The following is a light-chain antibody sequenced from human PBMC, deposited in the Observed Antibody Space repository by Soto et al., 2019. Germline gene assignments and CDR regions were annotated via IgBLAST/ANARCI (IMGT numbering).Light chain of an antibody. CDR3: NSYAGSNLFYV. CDR2: EVS. CDR1: SSDVGGYNY. V-gene: IGLV2-8*01. Sequence: QSALTQPPSASGSPGQSVTISCTGTSSDVGGYNYVSWYQQHAGKAPKLVIYEVSKRPSGVPDRFSGSKSGNTASLTVSGLQTEDEADYYCNSYAGSNLFYVFGTGTKLTVL. J-gene: IGLJ1*01.